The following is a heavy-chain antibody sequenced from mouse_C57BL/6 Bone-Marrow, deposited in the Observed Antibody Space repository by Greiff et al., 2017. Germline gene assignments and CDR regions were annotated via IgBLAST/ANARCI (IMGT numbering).Heavy chain of an antibody. Sequence: QVQLQQSGAELVRPGASVKLSCKASGYTFTDYYINWVKQRPGQGLEWIARIYPGSGNTYYNEKFKGKATLTAEKSSSTAYMQLSSLTSEDSAVYFCARRSYPPTTVVAHWYFDVWGTGTTVTVSS. D-gene: IGHD1-1*01. CDR1: GYTFTDYY. CDR3: ARRSYPPTTVVAHWYFDV. CDR2: IYPGSGNT. V-gene: IGHV1-76*01. J-gene: IGHJ1*03.